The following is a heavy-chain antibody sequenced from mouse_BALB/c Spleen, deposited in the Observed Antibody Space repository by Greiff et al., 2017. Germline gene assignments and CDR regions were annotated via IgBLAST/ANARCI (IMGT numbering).Heavy chain of an antibody. CDR1: GFSLTGYG. D-gene: IGHD1-1*01. J-gene: IGHJ3*01. CDR2: IWGDGST. CDR3: ARVYYYGSSPAWFAY. V-gene: IGHV2-6-7*01. Sequence: VKLVESGPGLVAPSQSLSITCTVSGFSLTGYGVNWVRQPPGKGLEWLGMIWGDGSTDYNSALKSRLSISKDNSKSQVFLKMNSLQTDDTARYYCARVYYYGSSPAWFAYWGQGTLVTVSA.